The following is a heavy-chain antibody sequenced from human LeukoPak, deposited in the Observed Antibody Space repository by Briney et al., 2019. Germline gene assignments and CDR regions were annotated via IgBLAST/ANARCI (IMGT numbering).Heavy chain of an antibody. D-gene: IGHD6-25*01. Sequence: SETLSLTCTVSGGSISSGDYYWSWIRQPPGKGLEWIGYIYYSGSTYYNPSLKSRVTISVDTSKNQFSLKLSSVTAADTAVYYCARRLRPSWFDPWGQGTLVTVSS. CDR3: ARRLRPSWFDP. CDR2: IYYSGST. J-gene: IGHJ5*02. CDR1: GGSISSGDYY. V-gene: IGHV4-30-4*01.